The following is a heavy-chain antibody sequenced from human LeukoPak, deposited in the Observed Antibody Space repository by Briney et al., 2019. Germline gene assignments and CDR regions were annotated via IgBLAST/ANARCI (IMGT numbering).Heavy chain of an antibody. Sequence: SETLSLTCTVSGGSISNYYWSWIRQPPGRGLEWIGYIFYSGNTNYNPSLKSRVTISLDTSKSQFSLKLTSVTAADTAVYYCARGSITGVGIPFDYWGQGTLVTVSS. CDR2: IFYSGNT. D-gene: IGHD7-27*01. CDR1: GGSISNYY. J-gene: IGHJ4*02. CDR3: ARGSITGVGIPFDY. V-gene: IGHV4-59*01.